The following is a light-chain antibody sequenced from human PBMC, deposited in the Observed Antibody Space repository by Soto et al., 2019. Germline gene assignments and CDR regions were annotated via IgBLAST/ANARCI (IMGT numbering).Light chain of an antibody. Sequence: AIQMTQAPSSLSATVGERVNITCRVSQGIRNELGWYQQKPGKAPKLLIYAASSLQSGVPSRFSGSGSGTDFTLTISSLQPEDFATYYCLQDYTYPXTFGPGTKVDIK. CDR3: LQDYTYPXT. V-gene: IGKV1-6*01. CDR1: QGIRNE. J-gene: IGKJ1*01. CDR2: AAS.